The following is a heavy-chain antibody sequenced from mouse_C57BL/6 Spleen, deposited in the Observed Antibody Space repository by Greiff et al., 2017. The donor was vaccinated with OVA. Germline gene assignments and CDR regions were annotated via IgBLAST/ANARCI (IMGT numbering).Heavy chain of an antibody. D-gene: IGHD4-1*01. CDR3: AAGTRYAMDD. Sequence: QVQLQQPGAELVMPGASVKLSCKASGYTFTSYWMHWVKQRPGQGLEWIGEIDPSDSYTNYNQKFKGKSTLTVDKSSSTAYMQLSSLTSEDSAVYYCAAGTRYAMDDWGQGTSVTVSS. CDR1: GYTFTSYW. V-gene: IGHV1-69*01. CDR2: IDPSDSYT. J-gene: IGHJ4*01.